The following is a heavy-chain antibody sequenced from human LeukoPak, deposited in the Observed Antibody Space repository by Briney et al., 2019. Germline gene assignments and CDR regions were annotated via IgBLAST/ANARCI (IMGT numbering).Heavy chain of an antibody. J-gene: IGHJ5*01. V-gene: IGHV1-18*04. CDR3: ARDLAWGYCDPGHCDSSNWYTEDWLDF. D-gene: IGHD3-22*01. CDR1: GYTFTDSY. Sequence: ASVKVSCKASGYTFTDSYMDWVRQAPGQGLEWMGWISGYNGNTNYAQKFQGRVTMTTDTSTSTAYMEVRSLRSDDTAVYYCARDLAWGYCDPGHCDSSNWYTEDWLDFWGQGTLVSVSS. CDR2: ISGYNGNT.